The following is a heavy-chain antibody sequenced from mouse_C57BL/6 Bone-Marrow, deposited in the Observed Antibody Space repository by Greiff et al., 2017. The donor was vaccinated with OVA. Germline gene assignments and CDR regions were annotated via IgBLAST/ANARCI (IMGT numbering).Heavy chain of an antibody. V-gene: IGHV5-17*01. Sequence: EVQLVESGGGLVKPGGSLKLSCAASGFTFSDYGMHWVRQAPEKGLEWVAYISSGSSTIYYADTVKGRFTISSDNAKNTLFLQMTSLRSEDTAMYYCARPAFTTVWYFDVWGTGTTVTVSS. CDR1: GFTFSDYG. CDR3: ARPAFTTVWYFDV. D-gene: IGHD1-1*01. CDR2: ISSGSSTI. J-gene: IGHJ1*03.